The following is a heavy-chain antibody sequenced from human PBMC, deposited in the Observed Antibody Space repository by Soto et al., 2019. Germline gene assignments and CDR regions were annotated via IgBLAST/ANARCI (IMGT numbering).Heavy chain of an antibody. CDR1: GGSISNYY. J-gene: IGHJ4*02. D-gene: IGHD3-3*01. CDR3: ARGGQDFWSGPFDY. V-gene: IGHV4-4*07. Sequence: SETLSLTCTVSGGSISNYYCNWIRQPAGKGLEWIGRIDTSGSTNYNPSLKSRVTMSVDTSKQEFSLKLSSVTAADTALYYCARGGQDFWSGPFDYWGRGALVTVSS. CDR2: IDTSGST.